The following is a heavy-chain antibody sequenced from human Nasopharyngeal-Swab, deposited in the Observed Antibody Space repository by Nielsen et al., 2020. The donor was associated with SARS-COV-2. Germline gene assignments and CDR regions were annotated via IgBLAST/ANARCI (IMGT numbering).Heavy chain of an antibody. D-gene: IGHD3-16*01. CDR3: ARRILGYPFDY. Sequence: SETLSLTCTVSGGSISSSSYYWGWIRQPPGKGLEWIESIYYSGSTYYNPSLKSRVTISVDTSKNQFSLKLSSVTAADTAVYYCARRILGYPFDYWGQGTLVTVSS. V-gene: IGHV4-39*01. J-gene: IGHJ4*02. CDR1: GGSISSSSYY. CDR2: IYYSGST.